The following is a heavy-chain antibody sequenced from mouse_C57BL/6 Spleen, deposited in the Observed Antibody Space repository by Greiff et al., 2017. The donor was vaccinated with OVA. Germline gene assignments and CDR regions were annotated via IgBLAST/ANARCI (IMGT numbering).Heavy chain of an antibody. D-gene: IGHD2-3*01. CDR1: GFTFSDAW. Sequence: EVKLVESGGGLVQPGGSMKLSCAASGFTFSDAWMDWVRQSPDKGLEWVAEIRNKANNHATSYAESVKGRFTISRDDSKRSGYLQMNSLRAEDAGIYYCLIYDGYYNYAMDYWGQGTSVTVSS. CDR3: LIYDGYYNYAMDY. CDR2: IRNKANNHAT. V-gene: IGHV6-6*01. J-gene: IGHJ4*01.